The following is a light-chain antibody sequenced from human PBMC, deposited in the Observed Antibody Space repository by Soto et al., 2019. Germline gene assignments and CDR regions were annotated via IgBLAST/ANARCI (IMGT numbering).Light chain of an antibody. CDR2: NDN. J-gene: IGLJ2*01. CDR3: AAWDDSLNAS. Sequence: QSVLTQPSSASGTPGQRVTISCSGGSSHIGRNTVNWYQQVPGTAPKLLIYNDNQRPSGVPDRFSGSKSGTSASLAISSLQSEDEADYYCAAWDDSLNASFGGWTKLTVL. V-gene: IGLV1-44*01. CDR1: SSHIGRNT.